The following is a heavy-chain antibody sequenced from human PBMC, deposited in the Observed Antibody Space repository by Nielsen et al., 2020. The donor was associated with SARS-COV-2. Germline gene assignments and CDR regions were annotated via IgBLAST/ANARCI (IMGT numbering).Heavy chain of an antibody. Sequence: GESLKISCTASGYSSSNSWITWFCHPPGKGLEWIGRIDPRDSYTNYSPSFKGHVTMSVDKSRTTSGRTTAYLQWRSLEASDTAVFYCATHWPSNCYSDFWGQGTLVTVSS. CDR3: ATHWPSNCYSDF. CDR2: IDPRDSYT. CDR1: GYSSSNSW. V-gene: IGHV5-10-1*01. D-gene: IGHD3-22*01. J-gene: IGHJ4*02.